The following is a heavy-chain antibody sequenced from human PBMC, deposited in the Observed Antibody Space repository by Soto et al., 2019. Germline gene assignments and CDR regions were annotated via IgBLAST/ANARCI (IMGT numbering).Heavy chain of an antibody. V-gene: IGHV3-33*01. CDR1: GFTFSNYG. Sequence: ESGGGVVQPGRSLRLSCAASGFTFSNYGMHWVRQAPGKGLEWVAVILNDGSNRYHADSVKDRFTISRDNSKNILYLQMNSLRAEDTAVYYCARDDEYSGNGMDVWGQGTTVTVS. CDR2: ILNDGSNR. CDR3: ARDDEYSGNGMDV. J-gene: IGHJ6*02. D-gene: IGHD3-10*01.